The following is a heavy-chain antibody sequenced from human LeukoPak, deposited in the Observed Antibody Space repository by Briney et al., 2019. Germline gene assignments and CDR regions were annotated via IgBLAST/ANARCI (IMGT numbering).Heavy chain of an antibody. CDR2: INPSGGST. CDR3: ARDAEPAPMYSSTHFDY. J-gene: IGHJ4*02. CDR1: GYTFTSYY. V-gene: IGHV1-46*01. Sequence: ASVKVSCKASGYTFTSYYMHWVRQAPGQGLEWMGIINPSGGSTSYAQKFQGRVTMTRDTSTSTVYMELSSLRSEDTAVYYCARDAEPAPMYSSTHFDYWGQGTLVTVSS. D-gene: IGHD6-13*01.